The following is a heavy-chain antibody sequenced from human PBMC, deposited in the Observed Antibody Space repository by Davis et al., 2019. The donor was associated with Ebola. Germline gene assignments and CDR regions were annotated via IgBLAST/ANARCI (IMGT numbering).Heavy chain of an antibody. V-gene: IGHV3-33*01. J-gene: IGHJ4*02. D-gene: IGHD3-3*01. CDR2: IWSDGSTE. CDR1: GFSFSTFA. Sequence: GESLKISCAASGFSFSTFAMHWVRQAPGKGLEWVAAIWSDGSTEFYADSVKGRFSVSRDNSKNTLYLQMSSLSAEDRAVYYCARAPFRGFGVVDYWGPGTLVTVSS. CDR3: ARAPFRGFGVVDY.